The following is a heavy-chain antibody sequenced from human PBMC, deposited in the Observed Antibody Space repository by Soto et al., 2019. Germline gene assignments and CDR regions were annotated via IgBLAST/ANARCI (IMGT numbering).Heavy chain of an antibody. V-gene: IGHV1-24*01. D-gene: IGHD1-1*01. CDR3: ATEGRYNWNGGGWFDP. J-gene: IGHJ5*02. CDR1: GYTLTELS. CDR2: FDPEDGET. Sequence: ASVKVSCKVSGYTLTELSMHWVRQAPGKGLEWMGGFDPEDGETIYAQKFQGRVTMTEDTSTDTAYMELSSLRSEDTAVYYCATEGRYNWNGGGWFDPWGQGTLVTVPQ.